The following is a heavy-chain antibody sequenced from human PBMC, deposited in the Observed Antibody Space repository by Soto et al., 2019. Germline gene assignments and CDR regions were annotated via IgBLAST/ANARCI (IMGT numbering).Heavy chain of an antibody. J-gene: IGHJ4*02. V-gene: IGHV3-30*18. CDR3: AKDSEQWLVLSDY. CDR2: ISYDGSNK. Sequence: PGGSLRLSCAASGFTFSSYGMHWVRQAPGKGLEWVAVISYDGSNKYYADSVKGRFTISRDNSKNTLYLQMNSLRAEDTAVYYCAKDSEQWLVLSDYWGQGTLVTVSS. D-gene: IGHD6-19*01. CDR1: GFTFSSYG.